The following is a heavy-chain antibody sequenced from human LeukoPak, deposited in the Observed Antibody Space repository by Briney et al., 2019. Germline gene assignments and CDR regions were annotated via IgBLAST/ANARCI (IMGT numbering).Heavy chain of an antibody. CDR3: ARGSRLLYFDY. CDR2: ISSSSSYI. CDR1: GFTFSIDS. V-gene: IGHV3-21*01. J-gene: IGHJ4*02. Sequence: GSLRLSCAASGFTFSIDSMNWVRQAPGKGLEWVSSISSSSSYIYYADSVKGRFTISRDNAKNSLYLQMNSLRAEDTAVYYCARGSRLLYFDYWGQGTLVTVSS. D-gene: IGHD2-15*01.